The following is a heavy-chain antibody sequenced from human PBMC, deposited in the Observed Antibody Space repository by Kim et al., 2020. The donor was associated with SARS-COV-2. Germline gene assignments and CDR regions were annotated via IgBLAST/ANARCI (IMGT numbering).Heavy chain of an antibody. D-gene: IGHD1-20*01. Sequence: SETLSLTCSVSGGSISSSTYYWGWIRQPPGKGLEWIGSTYYSGNTYYNPSLKSRVTISVDTSKNQLSLRLSSVTAADTAVYYCARHLSPRIAGLYHGMDVWGQGTTVTVSS. CDR2: TYYSGNT. CDR3: ARHLSPRIAGLYHGMDV. J-gene: IGHJ6*02. CDR1: GGSISSSTYY. V-gene: IGHV4-39*01.